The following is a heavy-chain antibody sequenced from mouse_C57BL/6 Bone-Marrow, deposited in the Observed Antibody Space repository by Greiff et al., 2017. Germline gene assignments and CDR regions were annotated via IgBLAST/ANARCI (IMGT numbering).Heavy chain of an antibody. CDR3: ARSGYYCCSYVGFAY. V-gene: IGHV7-3*01. J-gene: IGHJ3*01. D-gene: IGHD1-1*01. CDR1: GFTFTDYY. Sequence: EVMLVESGGGLVQPGGSLSLSCAASGFTFTDYYMSWVRQPPGKALEWLGFIRNKANGYTTEYSASVKGRFTISRDNSQSILYLQMHALRAEDSATYYCARSGYYCCSYVGFAYWGQGTLVTVSA. CDR2: IRNKANGYTT.